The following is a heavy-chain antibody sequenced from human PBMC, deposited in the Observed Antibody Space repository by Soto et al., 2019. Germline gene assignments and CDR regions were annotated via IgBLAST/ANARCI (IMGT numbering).Heavy chain of an antibody. D-gene: IGHD3-16*01. J-gene: IGHJ4*02. CDR1: GGTFSSYA. CDR3: AALGLAEYYFDY. V-gene: IGHV1-69*05. CDR2: IVVSCGTT. Sequence: GASVKVSCKASGGTFSSYAISWVRQAPGQGLEWIGGIVVSCGTTNYAQKFQERVTITRDMSTSTAYMELSSLRSEDTAVYYCAALGLAEYYFDYWGQGTLVTVSS.